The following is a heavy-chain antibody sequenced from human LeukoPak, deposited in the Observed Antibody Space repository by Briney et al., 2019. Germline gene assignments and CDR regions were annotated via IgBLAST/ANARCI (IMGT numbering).Heavy chain of an antibody. J-gene: IGHJ6*02. V-gene: IGHV3-23*01. D-gene: IGHD1-26*01. Sequence: SGGSLRLSCAASGFTFSSYAMSWVRQAPGKGLEWVSAISGSGGSTYYADSVKGRFTISRDNAKNSLYLQMNSLRAEDTAVYYCARLYSGSSSYYYYGMDVWGQGTTVTVSS. CDR1: GFTFSSYA. CDR3: ARLYSGSSSYYYYGMDV. CDR2: ISGSGGST.